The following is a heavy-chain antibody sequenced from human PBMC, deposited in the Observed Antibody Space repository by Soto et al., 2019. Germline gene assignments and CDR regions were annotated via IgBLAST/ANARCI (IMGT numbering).Heavy chain of an antibody. CDR3: SRGILV. V-gene: IGHV4-31*03. J-gene: IGHJ4*02. CDR2: ISYGGTT. CDR1: GGSKTSGGYC. D-gene: IGHD2-15*01. Sequence: QVQLQESGPGLVKPSQTLSLTCTVSGGSKTSGGYCWNWIRQHPGEGLEWIGCISYGGTTSYNPSLKSRLTISVDTSKNQFSLMLNSVTAADTAVYYCSRGILVWGQGTLITVSS.